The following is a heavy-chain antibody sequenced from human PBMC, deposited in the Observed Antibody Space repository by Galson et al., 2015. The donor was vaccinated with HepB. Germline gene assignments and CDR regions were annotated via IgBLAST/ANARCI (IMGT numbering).Heavy chain of an antibody. CDR1: GYTFTSYA. CDR2: INAGNGNT. J-gene: IGHJ6*03. V-gene: IGHV1-3*01. Sequence: SVKVSCKASGYTFTSYAMTWVRQAPGQRLEWMGWINAGNGNTNYTQKFQGRVTITRDTSASTAYMELSSLRSEDTAVYYCARDGLFARVSPGGRVSIYYYYYIDVWGKGTPVTVSS. D-gene: IGHD2-8*02. CDR3: ARDGLFARVSPGGRVSIYYYYYIDV.